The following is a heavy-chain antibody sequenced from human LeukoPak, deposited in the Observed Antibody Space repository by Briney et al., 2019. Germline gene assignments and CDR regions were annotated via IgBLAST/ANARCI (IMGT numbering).Heavy chain of an antibody. CDR3: AKDSSTGGDYVA. CDR1: GLTFDDYA. D-gene: IGHD4-17*01. J-gene: IGHJ4*02. V-gene: IGHV3-9*01. CDR2: ISWNSGSI. Sequence: GRSLRLSCAASGLTFDDYAMHWVRQAPGKGLEWVSGISWNSGSIGYADSVKGRFTISRDNAKNSLYLQMNSLRAEDTALYYCAKDSSTGGDYVAWGQGTLVTVSS.